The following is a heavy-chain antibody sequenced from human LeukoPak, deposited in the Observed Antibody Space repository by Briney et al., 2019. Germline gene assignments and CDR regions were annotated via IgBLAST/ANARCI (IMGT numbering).Heavy chain of an antibody. D-gene: IGHD5-24*01. V-gene: IGHV3-21*01. CDR1: GFTFSSYS. CDR2: ISSSSSYI. Sequence: GGSLRLSCAASGFTFSSYSMNWVRQAPGKGLEWVSSISSSSSYIYYADSVKGRFTISRDNAKNSLYLQMNSLRAEDTAVYYCAREGDGYDGGYNFDYWGQGTLVTVSS. CDR3: AREGDGYDGGYNFDY. J-gene: IGHJ4*02.